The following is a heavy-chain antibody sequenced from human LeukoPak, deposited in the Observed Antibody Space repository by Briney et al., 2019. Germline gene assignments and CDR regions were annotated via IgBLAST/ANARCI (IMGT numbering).Heavy chain of an antibody. CDR1: GGSFSGYY. CDR3: ARVPYSGYDSYYYYMDV. D-gene: IGHD5-12*01. CDR2: INHSGST. V-gene: IGHV4-34*01. Sequence: SETLSLTCAVYGGSFSGYYWSWIRQPPGKGLEWIGEINHSGSTNYNPSLKSRVTISVDTSKNQLSLKLSSVTAADTAVYYCARVPYSGYDSYYYYMDVWGKGTTVTVSS. J-gene: IGHJ6*03.